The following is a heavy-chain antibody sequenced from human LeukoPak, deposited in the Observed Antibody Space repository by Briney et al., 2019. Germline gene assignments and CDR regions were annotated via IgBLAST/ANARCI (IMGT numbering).Heavy chain of an antibody. J-gene: IGHJ4*02. V-gene: IGHV3-66*01. D-gene: IGHD3-22*01. CDR3: ARARYDTSGYPHFDY. CDR1: GFTVSGIY. Sequence: PGGSLRLPCAASGFTVSGIYMSWVRQAPGKGLEWVSVIYSGGSTYYPDSVKGRFTISRDNSKNTVYLQMNALRAEDTAVYYCARARYDTSGYPHFDYWGQGTLVTVSS. CDR2: IYSGGST.